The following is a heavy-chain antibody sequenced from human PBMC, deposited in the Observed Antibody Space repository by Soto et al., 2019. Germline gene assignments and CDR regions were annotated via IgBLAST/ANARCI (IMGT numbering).Heavy chain of an antibody. Sequence: ASLKVSCKASGYDFTSYAMHWVRQAPGQRLEWMGWINAGNGNTKYSQKFQGRVTITTDTSASTVYMELSSLKSEDTAVYYCARITLIDYYFDYWGQGTLVTVSS. CDR3: ARITLIDYYFDY. CDR1: GYDFTSYA. D-gene: IGHD3-10*01. V-gene: IGHV1-3*01. J-gene: IGHJ4*02. CDR2: INAGNGNT.